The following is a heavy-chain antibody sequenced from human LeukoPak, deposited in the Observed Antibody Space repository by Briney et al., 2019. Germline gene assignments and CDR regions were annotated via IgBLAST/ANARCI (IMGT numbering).Heavy chain of an antibody. Sequence: GESLKISCKGSGYSFTSHWIGWVRQMPGKGLDGMGIIYPGDSDTRYSPSFQGQVTISADKSTSAAYLQWSSLKASDTAMYYCARLGVVPAAFHYYYYMDVWGKGTTVTVSS. J-gene: IGHJ6*03. CDR2: IYPGDSDT. CDR1: GYSFTSHW. D-gene: IGHD2-2*01. CDR3: ARLGVVPAAFHYYYYMDV. V-gene: IGHV5-51*01.